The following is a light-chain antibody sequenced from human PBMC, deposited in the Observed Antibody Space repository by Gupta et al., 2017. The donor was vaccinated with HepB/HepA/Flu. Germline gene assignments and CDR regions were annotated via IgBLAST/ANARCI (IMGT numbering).Light chain of an antibody. Sequence: QSALTQPASVSASPGQPLTISSTGTSSDVGGYNYVSWYQQHPGKAPKLMIYDVSNRPSGVSNRFSGSKSGNTASLTISGRQAEDEADYYYSSYTSSSTRVFGGGTKLTVL. CDR3: SSYTSSSTRV. V-gene: IGLV2-14*01. J-gene: IGLJ2*01. CDR1: SSDVGGYNY. CDR2: DVS.